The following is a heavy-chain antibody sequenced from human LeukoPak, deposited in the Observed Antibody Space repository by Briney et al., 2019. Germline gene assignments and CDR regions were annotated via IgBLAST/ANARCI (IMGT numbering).Heavy chain of an antibody. CDR2: IYPGDSDT. CDR1: GYSFTSYW. Sequence: GESLKISCKGPGYSFTSYWIGWVRQMPGKGLEWMGIIYPGDSDTRYSPSFQGQVTISADKSISTAYLQWSSLKASDTAMYYCARHPSPRHYYYYGMDVWGQGTTVTVSS. J-gene: IGHJ6*02. V-gene: IGHV5-51*01. CDR3: ARHPSPRHYYYYGMDV.